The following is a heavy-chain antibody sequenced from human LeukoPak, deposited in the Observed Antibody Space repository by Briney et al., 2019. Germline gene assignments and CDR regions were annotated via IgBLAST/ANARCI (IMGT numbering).Heavy chain of an antibody. CDR3: ARDNWNGPSDAFDI. D-gene: IGHD1-20*01. CDR2: IYYSGST. CDR1: GGSISSGGYY. J-gene: IGHJ3*02. Sequence: SQTLSLTCTVSGGSISSGGYYWRWIRQHPGTGLEWIGYIYYSGSTYYNPSLKSRVTISVDTSKNQFSLKLSSVTAADTAVYYCARDNWNGPSDAFDIWGQGTMVTVSS. V-gene: IGHV4-31*03.